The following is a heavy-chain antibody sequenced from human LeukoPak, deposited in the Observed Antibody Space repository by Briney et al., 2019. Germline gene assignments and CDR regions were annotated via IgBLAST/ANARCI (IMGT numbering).Heavy chain of an antibody. CDR3: ARGTSGWPGVDY. CDR2: IRQDGGER. D-gene: IGHD6-19*01. Sequence: GGSLRLSCAASGFTFSTYSMTWVRQAPGKGLEWVANIRQDGGERYYVDSVTGRFIISRDNAKNSLYLQMNSLRAEDTAIYYCARGTSGWPGVDYWGQGTLVIVSS. V-gene: IGHV3-7*03. J-gene: IGHJ4*02. CDR1: GFTFSTYS.